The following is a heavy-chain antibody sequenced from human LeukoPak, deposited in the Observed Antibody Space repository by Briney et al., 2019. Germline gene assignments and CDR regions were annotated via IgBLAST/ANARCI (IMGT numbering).Heavy chain of an antibody. CDR2: INHSGST. CDR3: ARGGALNRGRKVIAAAVDY. CDR1: GGSFSGYF. D-gene: IGHD6-13*01. V-gene: IGHV4-34*01. J-gene: IGHJ4*02. Sequence: SETLSLTCAVYGGSFSGYFWSWIRQPPGKGLEWIGEINHSGSTDHNPSPKSRVTISVDRSKNQFSLKLSSVTAADTAVYYCARGGALNRGRKVIAAAVDYWGQGTLVTVSS.